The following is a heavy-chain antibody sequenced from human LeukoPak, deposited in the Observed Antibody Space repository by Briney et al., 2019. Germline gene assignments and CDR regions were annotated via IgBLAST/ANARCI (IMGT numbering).Heavy chain of an antibody. Sequence: GGSLRLSCAASGFTFSNFDMHWVRQAPGKGLEWVSFIRYDGSNSYYADSVKGRFTISRDNSKNTLYLQMNSLRAEDTAVYYCANTGSYYGSGSSNYYMDVWGKGTTVTISS. D-gene: IGHD3-10*01. V-gene: IGHV3-30*02. CDR1: GFTFSNFD. J-gene: IGHJ6*03. CDR3: ANTGSYYGSGSSNYYMDV. CDR2: IRYDGSNS.